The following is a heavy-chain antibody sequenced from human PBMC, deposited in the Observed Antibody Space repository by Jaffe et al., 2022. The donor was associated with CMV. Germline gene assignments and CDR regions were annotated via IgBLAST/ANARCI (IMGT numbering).Heavy chain of an antibody. V-gene: IGHV3-23*04. CDR2: ISGSGGST. D-gene: IGHD5-18*01. J-gene: IGHJ4*02. CDR1: GFTFSSYA. CDR3: AKDKADTAMVTGDYFDY. Sequence: EVQLVESGGGLVQPGGSLRLSCAASGFTFSSYAMSWVRQAPGKGLEWVSAISGSGGSTYYADSVKGRFTISRDNSKNTLYLQMNSLRAEDTAVYYCAKDKADTAMVTGDYFDYWGQGTLVTVSS.